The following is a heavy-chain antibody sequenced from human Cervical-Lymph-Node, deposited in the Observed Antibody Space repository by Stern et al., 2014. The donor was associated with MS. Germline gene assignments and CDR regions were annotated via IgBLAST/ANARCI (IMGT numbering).Heavy chain of an antibody. V-gene: IGHV3-9*01. J-gene: IGHJ4*02. CDR2: ISWNSNNI. Sequence: VQLAESGGGSVQPGRSLRLSCAGSELTFDDCAMHWVRQAPGKGLEWVSVISWNSNNIGYADSVRGRFTISRDNAKNSLYLQMNGLRPEDTALYYCAKDISERHYYFDSWGEGTLVTVSS. CDR1: ELTFDDCA. CDR3: AKDISERHYYFDS. D-gene: IGHD3-16*02.